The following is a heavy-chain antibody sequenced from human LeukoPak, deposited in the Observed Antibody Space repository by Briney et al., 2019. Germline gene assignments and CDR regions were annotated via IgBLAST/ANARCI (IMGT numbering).Heavy chain of an antibody. J-gene: IGHJ4*02. Sequence: GGSLRLSCAASGLTFSSYGMHWVRQAPGKGLEWVAFISYDGSNKYYADSVKGRFTISRDNSKNTLYLQMNSLRVEETAVYYCAKRGYTGSHQYLDYWGQGTLVTVSS. D-gene: IGHD1-26*01. V-gene: IGHV3-30*18. CDR2: ISYDGSNK. CDR3: AKRGYTGSHQYLDY. CDR1: GLTFSSYG.